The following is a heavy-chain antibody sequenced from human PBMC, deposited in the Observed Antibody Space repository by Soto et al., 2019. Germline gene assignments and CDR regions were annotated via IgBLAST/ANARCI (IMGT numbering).Heavy chain of an antibody. CDR3: GRDLRGSGSHLY. Sequence: QVQLVQSGAEVKKPGASVKVSCKASGYTFTSFGISWVRQAPGQGLEWMGWISTYSGDTHYAQKFQGRVTMTTETSTTTAFMELGSLESDDTAVYYCGRDLRGSGSHLYWGQGSLVTVSS. CDR2: ISTYSGDT. V-gene: IGHV1-18*01. J-gene: IGHJ4*02. CDR1: GYTFTSFG. D-gene: IGHD3-10*01.